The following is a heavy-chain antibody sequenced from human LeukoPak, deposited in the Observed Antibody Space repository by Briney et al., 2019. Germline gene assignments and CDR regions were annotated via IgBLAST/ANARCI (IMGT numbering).Heavy chain of an antibody. D-gene: IGHD2-2*02. V-gene: IGHV3-23*01. J-gene: IGHJ2*01. Sequence: GGSLRLSCAASGFTFSSYAMSWVRQAPGKGLEGVSAISGSGGSTYYADSVKGRFTISRDNSKNTLYLQMNSLRAEDTAVYYCAKDPSSLVRAAIDWYFDLWGRGTLVTVSS. CDR3: AKDPSSLVRAAIDWYFDL. CDR2: ISGSGGST. CDR1: GFTFSSYA.